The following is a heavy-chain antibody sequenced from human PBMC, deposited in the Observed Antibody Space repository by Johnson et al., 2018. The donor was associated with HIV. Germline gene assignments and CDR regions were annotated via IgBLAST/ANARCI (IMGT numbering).Heavy chain of an antibody. V-gene: IGHV3-13*01. D-gene: IGHD3-3*01. J-gene: IGHJ3*02. CDR1: GFTFSDYD. Sequence: VQLVESGGGLVKPGGSLRLSCVASGFTFSDYDMYWVRQATGKGLEWVSGIGTAGDTYYADSLKGRFTISREDAKNSLYLQMNSLRAGDTAVYYCARGGSHITIFGVDINMGAFDIWGQGTMVTVSS. CDR2: IGTAGDT. CDR3: ARGGSHITIFGVDINMGAFDI.